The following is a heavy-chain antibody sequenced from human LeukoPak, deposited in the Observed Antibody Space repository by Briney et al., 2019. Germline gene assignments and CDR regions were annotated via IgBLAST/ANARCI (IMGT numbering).Heavy chain of an antibody. CDR2: ISYEGTTK. CDR1: EFTFSTYG. D-gene: IGHD5-12*01. CDR3: AKKMISGYDRASFDY. V-gene: IGHV3-30*18. J-gene: IGHJ4*02. Sequence: GRSLTLSCAASEFTFSTYGMHWARQAPGRGLVWVAVISYEGTTKFYADSVKGRFTISRDNSKNTLYLQMQSLRAEDTAVYYCAKKMISGYDRASFDYWGQGTLVTVSS.